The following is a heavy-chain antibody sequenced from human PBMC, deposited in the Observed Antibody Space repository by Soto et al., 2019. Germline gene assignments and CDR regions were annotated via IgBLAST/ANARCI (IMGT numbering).Heavy chain of an antibody. D-gene: IGHD2-8*01. CDR3: AILNIVLMVYAANWFDP. V-gene: IGHV4-34*01. CDR1: GGSLSDYF. J-gene: IGHJ5*02. CDR2: INHLGSI. Sequence: SETLSLTCVVSGGSLSDYFCSCIRQPPGMALEWIGEINHLGSINYNPSLKSRVTMSGDTSKNQFSLKLSSVTAADTAVYYCAILNIVLMVYAANWFDPWGQGTLVTVSS.